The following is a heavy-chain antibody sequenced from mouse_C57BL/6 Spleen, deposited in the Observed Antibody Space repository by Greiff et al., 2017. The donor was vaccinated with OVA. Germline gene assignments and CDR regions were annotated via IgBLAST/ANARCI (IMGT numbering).Heavy chain of an antibody. CDR1: GFTFSSYA. CDR2: ISDGGSYT. Sequence: DVKLVESGGGLVKPGGSLKLSCAASGFTFSSYAMSWVRQTPEKRLEWVATISDGGSYTYYPDNVKGRFTISRDNAKNNLYLQMSHLKSEDTAMYYCARENDYDPYYAMDYWGQGTSVTVSS. CDR3: ARENDYDPYYAMDY. V-gene: IGHV5-4*01. D-gene: IGHD2-4*01. J-gene: IGHJ4*01.